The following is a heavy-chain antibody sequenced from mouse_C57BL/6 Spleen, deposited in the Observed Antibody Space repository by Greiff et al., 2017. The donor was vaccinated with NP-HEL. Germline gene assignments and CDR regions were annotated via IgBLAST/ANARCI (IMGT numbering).Heavy chain of an antibody. V-gene: IGHV1-50*01. CDR1: GYTFTSYW. J-gene: IGHJ3*01. CDR2: IDPSDSYT. Sequence: VQLQQPGAELVKPGASVKLSCKASGYTFTSYWMQWVKQRPGQGLEWIGEIDPSDSYTNYNQKFKGKATLTVDTSSSTAYMQLSSLTSEDSAVYYCARGGPGRFAYWGQGTLVTVSA. D-gene: IGHD3-3*01. CDR3: ARGGPGRFAY.